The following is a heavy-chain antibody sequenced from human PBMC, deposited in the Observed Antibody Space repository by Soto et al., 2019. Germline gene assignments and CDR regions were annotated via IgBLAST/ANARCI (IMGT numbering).Heavy chain of an antibody. J-gene: IGHJ4*02. CDR2: INPGGGST. CDR1: GYTFSSYF. CDR3: ARWGTIFGVIRQSY. D-gene: IGHD3-3*01. Sequence: ASVKVSCKASGYTFSSYFMHWVRQAPGQGLEWMGRINPGGGSTTYAQKFQGRLTMTRDTSTSTVYMELSSLRSDDTAVYYCARWGTIFGVIRQSYWGQGTLVTV. V-gene: IGHV1-46*01.